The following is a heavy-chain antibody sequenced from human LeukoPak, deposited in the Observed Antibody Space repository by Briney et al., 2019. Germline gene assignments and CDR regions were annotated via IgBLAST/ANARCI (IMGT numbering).Heavy chain of an antibody. J-gene: IGHJ5*01. CDR2: IHSSGNT. V-gene: IGHV4-39*07. Sequence: PSETLSLTCTVSGGSTSSSSHFWGWIRQPPGKGLEWIGTIHSSGNTYYSPSLKSRVTISEDMTKNQFSLKLSSVTAADTAVYYCARETRSTCDSWGQGTLVTVSS. CDR1: GGSTSSSSHF. CDR3: ARETRSTCDS. D-gene: IGHD2-2*01.